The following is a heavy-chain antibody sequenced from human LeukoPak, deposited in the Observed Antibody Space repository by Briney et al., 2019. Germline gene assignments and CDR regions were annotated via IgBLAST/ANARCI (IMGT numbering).Heavy chain of an antibody. CDR1: GFNFRDHW. J-gene: IGHJ4*02. CDR2: IKNDGSET. D-gene: IGHD6-19*01. Sequence: PGGSLRLSCAVSGFNFRDHWMDWVRQAPGKGLQWVGYIKNDGSETYYLDSLKGRFSISRDNTNNALYLQMNSLRVEDTAVYYCVKNDGWFHLAQWGQGTLVTVSS. V-gene: IGHV3-7*03. CDR3: VKNDGWFHLAQ.